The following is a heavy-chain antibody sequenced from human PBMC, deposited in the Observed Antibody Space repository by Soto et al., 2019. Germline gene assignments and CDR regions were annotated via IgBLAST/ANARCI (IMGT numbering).Heavy chain of an antibody. CDR3: ARSYYDFWSGYYGYYYYGMDV. Sequence: ASVKVSCKASGYTFTSYAMHWVRQAPGQRLEWMGWINAGNGNTKYSQKFQGRVTITRDTSASTAYMELSSLRSEDTAVYYCARSYYDFWSGYYGYYYYGMDVWGQGTTVTVSS. V-gene: IGHV1-3*01. CDR1: GYTFTSYA. J-gene: IGHJ6*02. CDR2: INAGNGNT. D-gene: IGHD3-3*01.